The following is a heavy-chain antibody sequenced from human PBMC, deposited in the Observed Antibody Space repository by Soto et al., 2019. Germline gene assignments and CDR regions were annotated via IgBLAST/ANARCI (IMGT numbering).Heavy chain of an antibody. J-gene: IGHJ3*01. V-gene: IGHV5-51*01. CDR1: GDSFTSYW. CDR2: IHPGDSDT. CDR3: ARPTAGYCSSTSCYSFAFDF. Sequence: GESLKISCKGSGDSFTSYWIGWVRQMPGKGLEWMGIIHPGDSDTRYSPSFQGQVTISADKSISTAYLQWSSLKASDTAMYYCARPTAGYCSSTSCYSFAFDFWGQGTMVTVAS. D-gene: IGHD2-2*01.